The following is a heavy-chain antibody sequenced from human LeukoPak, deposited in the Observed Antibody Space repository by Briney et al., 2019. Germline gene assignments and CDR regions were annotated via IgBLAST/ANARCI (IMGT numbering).Heavy chain of an antibody. CDR1: GFTFSIYG. J-gene: IGHJ4*02. CDR3: AKDRYRSSPLSDY. V-gene: IGHV3-23*01. D-gene: IGHD6-13*01. Sequence: PGGSLRLSCAASGFTFSIYGMGWVRQAPGKGLEWVSSISDNGGNTYYADSVKGRFTISRDNSKNTLYLQMNSLRAEDTAVYYCAKDRYRSSPLSDYWGQGTLVTVSS. CDR2: ISDNGGNT.